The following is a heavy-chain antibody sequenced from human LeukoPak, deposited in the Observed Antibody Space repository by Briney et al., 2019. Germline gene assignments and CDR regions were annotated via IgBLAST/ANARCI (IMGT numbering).Heavy chain of an antibody. D-gene: IGHD1-26*01. CDR1: GFTFSSYS. Sequence: KPGGSLRLSCAASGFTFSSYSMNWVRQAPGKGLEWFSSISSSSSYIHSADSVRGRFTISRDNAKNSLFLQMNSVRAEDTAVYYCTRDEWGDAFDIWGQGTMVTVFS. J-gene: IGHJ3*02. CDR3: TRDEWGDAFDI. CDR2: ISSSSSYI. V-gene: IGHV3-21*01.